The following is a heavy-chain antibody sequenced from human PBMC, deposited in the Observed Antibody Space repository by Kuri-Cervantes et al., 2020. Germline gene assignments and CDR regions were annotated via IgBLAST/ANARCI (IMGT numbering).Heavy chain of an antibody. V-gene: IGHV1-18*01. J-gene: IGHJ4*02. D-gene: IGHD6-13*01. CDR2: ISAYNGNT. Sequence: ASVKVSCKASGYTFTSYGISWVRQAPGQGLEWMGWISAYNGNTNYAQKLQGRVTMTTDTSTSTAYMELRSLRSDDTAVYYCARDAPGYSSSWYIPNFDYWGQGTLVTVSS. CDR3: ARDAPGYSSSWYIPNFDY. CDR1: GYTFTSYG.